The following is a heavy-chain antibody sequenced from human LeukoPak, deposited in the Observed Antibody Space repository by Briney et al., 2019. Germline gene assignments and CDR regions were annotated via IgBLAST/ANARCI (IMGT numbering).Heavy chain of an antibody. Sequence: GGSLRLSCAASGFTFSSYAMSWVRQAPGKGLEWVSAISGSGGSTYYADSVKGRFTISRDNSKNTLYLQMNSLSAEDTAVYYCAKGAPYGVVGGNWFAPWGQGTLVTVSS. CDR2: ISGSGGST. J-gene: IGHJ5*02. CDR1: GFTFSSYA. D-gene: IGHD4-17*01. V-gene: IGHV3-23*01. CDR3: AKGAPYGVVGGNWFAP.